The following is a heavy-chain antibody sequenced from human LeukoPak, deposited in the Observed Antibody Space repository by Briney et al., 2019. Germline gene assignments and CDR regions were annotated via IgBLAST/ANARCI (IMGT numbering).Heavy chain of an antibody. CDR2: MNPSSGNT. D-gene: IGHD2-15*01. J-gene: IGHJ3*02. V-gene: IGHV1-8*01. Sequence: ASVKVSCKASGYTITSYDINWVRQATGQGLEWMGWMNPSSGNTGYAQKFQGRVTMTRNTSISTAYMELSSLRSEDTAVYYCAAPSGPDAFDIWGQGTMVTVSS. CDR1: GYTITSYD. CDR3: AAPSGPDAFDI.